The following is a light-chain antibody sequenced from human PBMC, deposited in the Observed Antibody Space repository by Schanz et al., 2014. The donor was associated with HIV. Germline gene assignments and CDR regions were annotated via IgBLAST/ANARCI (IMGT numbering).Light chain of an antibody. Sequence: DIQMTQSPSTLSASVRDRVTITCRASQSVSNWLAWYQQKPGRAPKLLIYQTSTLENGVPSRFSGSGSGTEFTLTISSLQPDDFATYYCQRYDNYPWTFGQGTKVELK. CDR1: QSVSNW. J-gene: IGKJ1*01. CDR3: QRYDNYPWT. V-gene: IGKV1-5*03. CDR2: QTS.